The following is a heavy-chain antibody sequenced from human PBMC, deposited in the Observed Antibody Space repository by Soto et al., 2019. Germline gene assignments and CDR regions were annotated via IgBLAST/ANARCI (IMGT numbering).Heavy chain of an antibody. Sequence: QLQLQESGPGLVKPSETLSLTCTVSGYSISSSHYYWGWIRQPPGKGLEWIGSIYYSGSTYYNPSLKSRVAIFVDTSSNQFSLKLSSLTAADTAVYYCARRIATAASWFDPWGQGTPVTVSS. V-gene: IGHV4-39*01. CDR2: IYYSGST. CDR3: ARRIATAASWFDP. CDR1: GYSISSSHYY. J-gene: IGHJ5*02. D-gene: IGHD6-25*01.